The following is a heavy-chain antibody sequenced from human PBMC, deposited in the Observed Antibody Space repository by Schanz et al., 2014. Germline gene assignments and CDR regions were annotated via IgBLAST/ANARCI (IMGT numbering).Heavy chain of an antibody. J-gene: IGHJ4*02. CDR2: MNPDSGNT. CDR1: GYTFTSYD. V-gene: IGHV1-8*01. CDR3: ARGRTFDY. Sequence: QVQLIQSGAEVKRPGASVRVSCKASGYTFTSYDFNWVRQAPGQGLEWMGWMNPDSGNTGYAQKFRGRVTMTRNTSMSTAYIELHILTSEDTAVYYCARGRTFDYWGQGTLXTVSA.